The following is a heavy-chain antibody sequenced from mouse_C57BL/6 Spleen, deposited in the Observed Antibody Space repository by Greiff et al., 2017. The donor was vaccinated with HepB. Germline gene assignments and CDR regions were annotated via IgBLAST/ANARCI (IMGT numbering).Heavy chain of an antibody. CDR2: ISDGGSYT. Sequence: EVQGVESGGGLVKPGGSLKLSCAASGFTFSSYAMSWVRQTPEKRLEWVATISDGGSYTYYPDNVKGRFTISRDNAKNNLYLQMSHLKSEDTAMYYCARSKLGRYFDVWGTGTTVTVSS. CDR3: ARSKLGRYFDV. D-gene: IGHD4-1*01. CDR1: GFTFSSYA. J-gene: IGHJ1*03. V-gene: IGHV5-4*01.